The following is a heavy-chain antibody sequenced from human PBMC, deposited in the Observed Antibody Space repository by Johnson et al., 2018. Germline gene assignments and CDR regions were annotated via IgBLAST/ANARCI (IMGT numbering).Heavy chain of an antibody. D-gene: IGHD6-19*01. CDR1: GFTFSSYG. CDR3: AKGTAEQLLVFAFDI. V-gene: IGHV3-30*18. CDR2: ISYDGSNK. J-gene: IGHJ3*02. Sequence: QVQLVESGGGVVQPGRSLRLSCAASGFTFSSYGMHWVRQAPGKGLEWVAVISYDGSNKYYADSVKGRFTLSRDNSKNTMYLQMNSLRAVDTAVYYCAKGTAEQLLVFAFDIWGQGTMFTVSS.